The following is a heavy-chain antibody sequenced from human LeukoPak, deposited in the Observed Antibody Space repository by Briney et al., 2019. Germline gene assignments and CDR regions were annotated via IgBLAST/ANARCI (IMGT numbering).Heavy chain of an antibody. V-gene: IGHV3-30-3*01. CDR3: ARSIAAAGPPPDY. CDR2: ISYDGSNK. Sequence: PGGSLRLSCAASGFTFSSYAMHWVRQAPGKGLEWVPVISYDGSNKYYADSVKGRFTISRDNSKNTLYLQMNSLRAEDTAVYYCARSIAAAGPPPDYWGQGTLVTVSS. D-gene: IGHD6-13*01. CDR1: GFTFSSYA. J-gene: IGHJ4*02.